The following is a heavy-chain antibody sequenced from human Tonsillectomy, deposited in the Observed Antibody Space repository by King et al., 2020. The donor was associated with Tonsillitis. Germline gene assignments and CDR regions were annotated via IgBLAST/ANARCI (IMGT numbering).Heavy chain of an antibody. Sequence: QLVQSGGGVVQPGRSLILSCAASGFSFRNYGIHWVRQAPGKGLDGVAIIPYDGSNKYYADSVKGRFTVSRDKSKNTLYLQMNSLRVEDTAVYYCAKEIAAAGDSYYSYGMDVWGQGTAVTVSS. CDR2: IPYDGSNK. D-gene: IGHD6-13*01. CDR1: GFSFRNYG. V-gene: IGHV3-30*18. CDR3: AKEIAAAGDSYYSYGMDV. J-gene: IGHJ6*02.